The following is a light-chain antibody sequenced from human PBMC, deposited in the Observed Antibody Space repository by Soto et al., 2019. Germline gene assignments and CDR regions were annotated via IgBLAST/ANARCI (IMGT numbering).Light chain of an antibody. CDR1: QSINTRY. V-gene: IGKV3-20*01. Sequence: EIVLTQSPGTLSLSPGERATLSCRASQSINTRYSAWYHQKPGQPPRLLIYATSRRAPGIPDRFSGSGSGTDFTLTISRLEPEDFAVYYCQQYDDSARYKFGQGTNLDI. J-gene: IGKJ2*01. CDR3: QQYDDSARYK. CDR2: ATS.